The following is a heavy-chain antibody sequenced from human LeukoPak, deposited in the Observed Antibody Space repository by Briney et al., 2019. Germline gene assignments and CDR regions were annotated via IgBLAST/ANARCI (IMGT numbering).Heavy chain of an antibody. CDR3: AREARARWEPYYFDY. J-gene: IGHJ4*02. V-gene: IGHV1-69*05. CDR1: GGTFSSYA. D-gene: IGHD1-26*01. CDR2: IIPIFGTA. Sequence: SVKVSCKASGGTFSSYAISWVRQAPGQGLEWMGGIIPIFGTANYAQKFQGRVTITTDESTSTASMELSSLRSEDTAVYYCAREARARWEPYYFDYWGQGTLVTVSS.